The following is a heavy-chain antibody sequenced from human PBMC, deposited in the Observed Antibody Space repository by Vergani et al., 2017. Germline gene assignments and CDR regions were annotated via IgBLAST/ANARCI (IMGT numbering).Heavy chain of an antibody. CDR1: GYTFTGYY. D-gene: IGHD6-19*01. J-gene: IGHJ5*02. Sequence: QVQLVQSGAEVKKPGASVKVSCKASGYTFTGYYMHWVRQAPGQGLEWMGWINPNSGGTNYAQKFQGRVTMTRDTSISTAYMELSRLRSDDTAVYYCARDPTYSSGWYGWWFDPWGQGTLVTVSS. CDR3: ARDPTYSSGWYGWWFDP. CDR2: INPNSGGT. V-gene: IGHV1-2*02.